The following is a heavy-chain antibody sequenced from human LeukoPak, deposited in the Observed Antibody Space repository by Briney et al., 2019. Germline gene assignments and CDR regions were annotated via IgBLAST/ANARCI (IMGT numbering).Heavy chain of an antibody. D-gene: IGHD6-13*01. CDR3: ATAPPRLGYGPQYQHDY. J-gene: IGHJ4*02. CDR2: ISFDGSEE. V-gene: IGHV3-30*04. CDR1: GLTFSIYA. Sequence: GGSLRLSCPASGLTFSIYAIHWVRQAPGKGLDWVAVISFDGSEEYYADSVKGRFTISRDNSKNTLYLQMNSLRPDDTAVYYCATAPPRLGYGPQYQHDYWGQGTLVTVSS.